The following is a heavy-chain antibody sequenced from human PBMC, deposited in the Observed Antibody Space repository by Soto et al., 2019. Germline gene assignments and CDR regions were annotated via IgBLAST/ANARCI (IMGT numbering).Heavy chain of an antibody. V-gene: IGHV1-69*13. CDR2: IIPIFGTA. CDR1: GGTFSSYA. D-gene: IGHD2-21*02. J-gene: IGHJ4*02. Sequence: SVKVSCKASGGTFSSYAISWVRQAPGQGLEWMGGIIPIFGTANYAQKFQGRVTITADESTSTAYMELSSLRSEDTAVYYCARDSLCGGGDCYSLYGWGQGTLVTVSS. CDR3: ARDSLCGGGDCYSLYG.